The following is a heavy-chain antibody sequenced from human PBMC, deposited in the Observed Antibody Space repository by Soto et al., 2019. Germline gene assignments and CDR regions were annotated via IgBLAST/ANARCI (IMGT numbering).Heavy chain of an antibody. D-gene: IGHD3-22*01. CDR3: ARDLDGLHDDTSGPFPRPG. Sequence: SETLSLTCTVSGGSISSDDYYWSWIRQAPGRGLEWIGYIHSSGSIYYNPSLKSRATMSIDTAGNQFSLKVSSVTAADTAAYYCARDLDGLHDDTSGPFPRPGWGQGTLVTVSS. CDR2: IHSSGSI. CDR1: GGSISSDDYY. J-gene: IGHJ1*01. V-gene: IGHV4-30-4*01.